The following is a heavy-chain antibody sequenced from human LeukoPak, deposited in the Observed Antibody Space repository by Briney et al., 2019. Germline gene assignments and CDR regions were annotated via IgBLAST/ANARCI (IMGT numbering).Heavy chain of an antibody. CDR2: IKQDGSEK. J-gene: IGHJ4*02. Sequence: GGSLRLSCAASGFTFSSYWMSWVRQAPGKGLEWVANIKQDGSEKYYVDSVKGRFTISRDNAKNSLYPQMNSLRAEDTAVYYCAREGGIVATILLDYWGQGTLVTVSS. CDR3: AREGGIVATILLDY. CDR1: GFTFSSYW. D-gene: IGHD5-12*01. V-gene: IGHV3-7*03.